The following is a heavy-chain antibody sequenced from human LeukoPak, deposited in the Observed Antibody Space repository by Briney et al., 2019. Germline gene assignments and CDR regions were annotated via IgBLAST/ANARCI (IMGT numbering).Heavy chain of an antibody. V-gene: IGHV1-69*13. D-gene: IGHD3-9*01. CDR1: GGTFSSYA. J-gene: IGHJ4*02. CDR2: IIPIFGTA. Sequence: SVKVSCKASGGTFSSYAISGVRQAPGQGLEWMGGIIPIFGTANYAQKFQGRVTITADESTSTAYMELSSLRSEDTAVYYCARPLERYFDWLSPFDYWGQGTLVTVSS. CDR3: ARPLERYFDWLSPFDY.